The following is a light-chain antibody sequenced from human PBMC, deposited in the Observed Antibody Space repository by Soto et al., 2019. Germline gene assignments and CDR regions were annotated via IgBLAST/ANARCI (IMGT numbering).Light chain of an antibody. CDR3: ATWDDRLNGYV. J-gene: IGLJ1*01. CDR2: CNN. V-gene: IGLV1-44*01. Sequence: QSVLPQPPSASGTRGQRVTISCSVSNSNVGSNTVHWYQHLPGTAPKLLIYCNNQRPSGVPDRFSGSTSGTSASLAISGLRSEDASDYYCATWDDRLNGYVFGTGTKVTVL. CDR1: NSNVGSNT.